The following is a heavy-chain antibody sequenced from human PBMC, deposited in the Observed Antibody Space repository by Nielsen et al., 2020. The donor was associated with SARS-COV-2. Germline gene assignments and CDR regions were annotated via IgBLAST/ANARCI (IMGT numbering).Heavy chain of an antibody. CDR2: ISYDGSNK. CDR1: EFTFSNYG. Sequence: GESLKISCAASEFTFSNYGMHWVRQAPGKGLEWVAVISYDGSNKYYADSVKGRFTISRDNSKNTLYLQMNSLRAEDTAVYYCARRTIWGQGTLVTVSS. J-gene: IGHJ4*02. CDR3: ARRTI. V-gene: IGHV3-30*19.